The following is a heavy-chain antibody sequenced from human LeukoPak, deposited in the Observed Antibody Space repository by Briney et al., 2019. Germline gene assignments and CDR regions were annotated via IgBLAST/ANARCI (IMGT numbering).Heavy chain of an antibody. V-gene: IGHV1-8*03. CDR3: ARALSSSWYHHAFDI. J-gene: IGHJ3*02. Sequence: ASVKVSCKASGYTFTSYDINWVRQATGQGLEWMGWMNPNSGNTGYAQKFQGRVTITRNTSISTAYMELSSLRSEDTAVYYCARALSSSWYHHAFDIWGQGTMVTVSS. D-gene: IGHD6-13*01. CDR2: MNPNSGNT. CDR1: GYTFTSYD.